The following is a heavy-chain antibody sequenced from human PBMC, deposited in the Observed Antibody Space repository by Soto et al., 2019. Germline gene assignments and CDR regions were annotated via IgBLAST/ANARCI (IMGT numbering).Heavy chain of an antibody. CDR3: ARDHVAAAGSLD. D-gene: IGHD6-13*01. V-gene: IGHV3-33*01. J-gene: IGHJ4*02. Sequence: QVQLVESGGGVVQPGRSLRLSCAASGFTFSGYGMHLVRQAPGTGLECVAVIRYEGSNKYYAESVKGRFTISRENSKNMRDLQMNIWGAEDTAVYYCARDHVAAAGSLDWGQGPLVTVSS. CDR1: GFTFSGYG. CDR2: IRYEGSNK.